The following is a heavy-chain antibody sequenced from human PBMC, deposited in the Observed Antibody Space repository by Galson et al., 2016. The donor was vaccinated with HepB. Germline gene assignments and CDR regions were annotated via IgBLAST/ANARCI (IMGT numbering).Heavy chain of an antibody. J-gene: IGHJ3*02. V-gene: IGHV1-46*01. CDR2: ISPSDGST. CDR1: GYTFISYY. Sequence: SVKVSCKASGYTFISYYIHWVRQAPGQGLEWMGTISPSDGSTSYAQKFQGRVTMTRDTSTSTVYMQLISLRSDDTALYYCARDHCSGGSCHLFDIWGQGTMVTVS. D-gene: IGHD2-15*01. CDR3: ARDHCSGGSCHLFDI.